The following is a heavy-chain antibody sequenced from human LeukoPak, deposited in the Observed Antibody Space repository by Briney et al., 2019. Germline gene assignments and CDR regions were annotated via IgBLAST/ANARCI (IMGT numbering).Heavy chain of an antibody. V-gene: IGHV3-21*01. Sequence: GGSLRLSCAASGLTFSSYSMNWVRQAPGKGLEWVSSISSRSSSMYYADSVKGRFTISRDNAKNSLYLQMNSLRAEDTAVYYCAREITGEAFDISGQGTMVTVSS. CDR2: ISSRSSSM. J-gene: IGHJ3*02. CDR1: GLTFSSYS. D-gene: IGHD7-27*01. CDR3: AREITGEAFDI.